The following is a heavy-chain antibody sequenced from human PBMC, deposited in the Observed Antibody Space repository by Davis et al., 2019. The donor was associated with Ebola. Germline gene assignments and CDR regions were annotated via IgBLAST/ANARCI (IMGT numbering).Heavy chain of an antibody. CDR2: INHSGST. J-gene: IGHJ6*02. D-gene: IGHD2-2*01. Sequence: PSETLSLTCAVYGGSFSGYYWSWIRQPPGKGLEWIGEINHSGSTNYNPSLKSRVTISVDTSKNQFSLKLSSVTAADTAVYYCASPSGTSWLSYYGMDVWGQGTTVTVSS. CDR1: GGSFSGYY. V-gene: IGHV4-34*01. CDR3: ASPSGTSWLSYYGMDV.